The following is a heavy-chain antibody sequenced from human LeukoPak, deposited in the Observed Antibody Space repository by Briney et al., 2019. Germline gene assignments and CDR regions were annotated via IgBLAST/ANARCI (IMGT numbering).Heavy chain of an antibody. D-gene: IGHD6-6*01. CDR2: IIPIFGTA. V-gene: IGHV1-69*05. J-gene: IGHJ5*02. CDR1: GGTFSSYA. CDR3: AREGYSSSSRTIWFDP. Sequence: GASVKVSCKASGGTFSSYAISWVRQAPGQGLEWMGGIIPIFGTANYAQKFQGRVTITTDESTSTAYMELSSLRSEDTAVYYCAREGYSSSSRTIWFDPWGQGTLVTVSS.